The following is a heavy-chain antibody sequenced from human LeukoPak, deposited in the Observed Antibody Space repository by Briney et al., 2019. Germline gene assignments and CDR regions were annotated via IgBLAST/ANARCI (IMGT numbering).Heavy chain of an antibody. J-gene: IGHJ4*02. CDR3: ARGCRSGATRPCADY. CDR2: ISSSSSYI. CDR1: EFTFSDYS. D-gene: IGHD1-26*01. Sequence: PGGSLRLSCAASEFTFSDYSMTWVRQAPGKGLEWVSSISSSSSYIYCADSVKGRFTISRDNAKNSLYLQMNSLRAEDTAVYYCARGCRSGATRPCADYWGQGTLVTVSS. V-gene: IGHV3-21*01.